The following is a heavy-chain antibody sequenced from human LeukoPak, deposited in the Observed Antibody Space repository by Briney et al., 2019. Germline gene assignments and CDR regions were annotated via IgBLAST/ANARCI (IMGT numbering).Heavy chain of an antibody. D-gene: IGHD6-13*01. CDR1: GFTFSSYS. J-gene: IGHJ4*02. CDR3: ASRLRIAAAGSGNNY. V-gene: IGHV3-21*01. CDR2: ISSSSSYI. Sequence: GGSLRLSCAASGFTFSSYSMNWVRQAPGKGLEWVSSISSSSSYIYYAGSVKGRFTISRDNAKNSLYLQMNSLRAEDTAVYYCASRLRIAAAGSGNNYWGQGTLVTVSS.